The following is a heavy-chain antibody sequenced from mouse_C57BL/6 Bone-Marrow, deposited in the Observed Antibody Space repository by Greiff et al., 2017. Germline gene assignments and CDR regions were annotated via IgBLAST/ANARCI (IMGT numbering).Heavy chain of an antibody. CDR3: ARHEARYYGSSYYFDY. J-gene: IGHJ2*01. V-gene: IGHV1-62-2*01. CDR2: FYPGSGSI. CDR1: GYTFTEYT. Sequence: VQGVESGAELVKPGASVKLSCKASGYTFTEYTIHWVKQRSGQGLEWIGWFYPGSGSIKYNEKFKDKATLTADKSSSTVYMELSRLTSEDSAVYFCARHEARYYGSSYYFDYWGQGTTLTVSS. D-gene: IGHD1-1*01.